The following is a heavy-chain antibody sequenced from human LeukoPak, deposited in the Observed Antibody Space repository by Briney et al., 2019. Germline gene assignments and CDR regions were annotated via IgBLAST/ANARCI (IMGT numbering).Heavy chain of an antibody. CDR3: ARVSPKDAFDI. Sequence: GGSLRLSCAASGFTFSSYWMSWVRQASGKGLEWVANIKQDGSEKYYVDSVRGRFTISRDNAKNSLYLQMNSQRAEDSAVYYCARVSPKDAFDIWGQGTMVTVSS. CDR2: IKQDGSEK. CDR1: GFTFSSYW. V-gene: IGHV3-7*01. J-gene: IGHJ3*02.